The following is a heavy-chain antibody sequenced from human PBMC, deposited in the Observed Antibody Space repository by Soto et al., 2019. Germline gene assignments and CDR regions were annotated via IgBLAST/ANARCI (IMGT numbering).Heavy chain of an antibody. V-gene: IGHV3-23*01. CDR3: AKGSSSTQYLNYYFYHMDV. D-gene: IGHD2-2*01. CDR2: IGGSGANT. CDR1: GLTFPSYA. Sequence: LLESGGGLVQPGGSLRLSCAASGLTFPSYAMNWVRQAPGKGLEWVSVIGGSGANTYNADSVKGRFTISRYNSKNTVYLQMNSLRAEDTAVYYCAKGSSSTQYLNYYFYHMDVWGKGTTVSVSS. J-gene: IGHJ6*03.